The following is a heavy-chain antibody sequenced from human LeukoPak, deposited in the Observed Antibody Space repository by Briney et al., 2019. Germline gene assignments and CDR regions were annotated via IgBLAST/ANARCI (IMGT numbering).Heavy chain of an antibody. V-gene: IGHV7-4-1*02. CDR2: IDTNTGSP. CDR3: ARAHYYDSSGNDY. J-gene: IGHJ4*02. Sequence: ASVKVSCKASGYTFTTYPINWVRQAPGQGLEWMGWIDTNTGSPTYAQGLTGRFVFSLDTSVSTAFLQINSLKAEDTALYYCARAHYYDSSGNDYWGQGTLVTVSS. D-gene: IGHD3-22*01. CDR1: GYTFTTYP.